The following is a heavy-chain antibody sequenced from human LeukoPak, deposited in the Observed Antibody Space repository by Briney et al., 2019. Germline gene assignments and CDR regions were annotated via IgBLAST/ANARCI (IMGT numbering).Heavy chain of an antibody. D-gene: IGHD3-3*01. CDR3: ARDTDFWSGYSYYYYMDV. Sequence: RASVKVSCKASGYTFTGYYMHWVRQAPGQGLEWMGWINPNSGGTNYAQKFQGRVTMTRDTSISTAYMELSRLRSDDTAVYYCARDTDFWSGYSYYYYMDVWGKGTTVTVSS. J-gene: IGHJ6*03. V-gene: IGHV1-2*02. CDR1: GYTFTGYY. CDR2: INPNSGGT.